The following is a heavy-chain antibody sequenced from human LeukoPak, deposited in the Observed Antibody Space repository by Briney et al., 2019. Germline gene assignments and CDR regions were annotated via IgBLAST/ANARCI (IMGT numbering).Heavy chain of an antibody. CDR3: ASIGGYDDY. CDR1: GGSISSGSYY. D-gene: IGHD5-12*01. Sequence: SETLSLTCTVSGGSISSGSYYWSWIRQPPGKGLEWIGRIYTSGSTNYNPSLKSRVTISVDTSKNQFSLKLSSVTAADTAVYYCASIGGYDDYWGQGTLVTVSS. J-gene: IGHJ4*02. CDR2: IYTSGST. V-gene: IGHV4-61*02.